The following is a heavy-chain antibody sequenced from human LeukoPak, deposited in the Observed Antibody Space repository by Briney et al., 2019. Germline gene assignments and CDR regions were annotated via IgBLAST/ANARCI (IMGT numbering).Heavy chain of an antibody. V-gene: IGHV4-34*01. CDR2: INHSGST. Sequence: SETLSLTCAVYDGSFSGYYWTWIRQPPGKGLEWIREINHSGSTNYNPSLKSRVTISVDTSKNQFSLKLSSVTAADTAVYYCAHWDTSVDYWGQGTLVTVSS. D-gene: IGHD1/OR15-1a*01. J-gene: IGHJ4*02. CDR3: AHWDTSVDY. CDR1: DGSFSGYY.